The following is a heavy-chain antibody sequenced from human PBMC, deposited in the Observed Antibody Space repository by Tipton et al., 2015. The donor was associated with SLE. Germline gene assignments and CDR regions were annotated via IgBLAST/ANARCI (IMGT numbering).Heavy chain of an antibody. CDR3: ARDQVGVGDFDY. CDR1: GDSISSGTYY. Sequence: TLSLTCTVSGDSISSGTYYWNWIRQPAAKGLEWIGYIHHSGSTNYNPSLQSRVTISRDPSKNQFSLKLISATAADTAVYYCARDQVGVGDFDYWSQGTLVTVSS. J-gene: IGHJ4*02. CDR2: IHHSGST. D-gene: IGHD3-16*01. V-gene: IGHV4-61*10.